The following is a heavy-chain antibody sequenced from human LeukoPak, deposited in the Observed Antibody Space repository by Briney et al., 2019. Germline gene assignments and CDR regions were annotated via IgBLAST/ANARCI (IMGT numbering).Heavy chain of an antibody. J-gene: IGHJ4*02. V-gene: IGHV1-46*01. CDR1: GYTFTSYY. CDR2: INPSGGST. CDR3: AREGITMVRGAPFDY. Sequence: SEKVSCKASGYTFTSYYMYLVRQAPAQGLEWMGIINPSGGSTSYAQKFQGRVTMTMDMSTSTFYMELSSVRSEDTAVYYCAREGITMVRGAPFDYWGQGTLVTVSS. D-gene: IGHD3-10*01.